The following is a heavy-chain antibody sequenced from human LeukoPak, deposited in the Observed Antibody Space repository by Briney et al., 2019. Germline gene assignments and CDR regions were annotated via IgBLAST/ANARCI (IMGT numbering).Heavy chain of an antibody. J-gene: IGHJ5*02. CDR1: GGTFSSYA. CDR3: AGETIFGHQNWFDP. D-gene: IGHD3-3*01. CDR2: IIPIFGTA. Sequence: SVKVSCKASGGTFSSYAISWVRQAPGQGLEWMGGIIPIFGTANYAQKFQGRVTITADESTSTAYMELSSLRSEDTAVYYCAGETIFGHQNWFDPWGQGTLVTVSS. V-gene: IGHV1-69*13.